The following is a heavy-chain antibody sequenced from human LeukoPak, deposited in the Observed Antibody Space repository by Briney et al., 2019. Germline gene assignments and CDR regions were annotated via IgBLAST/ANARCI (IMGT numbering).Heavy chain of an antibody. V-gene: IGHV3-33*06. D-gene: IGHD2-21*02. CDR1: GFTFSSYG. J-gene: IGHJ4*02. CDR2: IWYDGSNK. Sequence: GGSLRLSCAASGFTFSSYGMRWVRQAPGKGLEWVAVIWYDGSNKYYADSVKGRFTISRDNSKNTLYLQMNSLRAEDTAVYYCAKDLGYCGGDCYSFIDYWGQGTLVTVSS. CDR3: AKDLGYCGGDCYSFIDY.